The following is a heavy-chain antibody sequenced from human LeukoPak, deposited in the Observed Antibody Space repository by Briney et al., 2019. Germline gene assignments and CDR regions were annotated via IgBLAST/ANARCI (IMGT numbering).Heavy chain of an antibody. Sequence: PSETLSLTCAVYGGSFSGYYWSWIRQPPGKGLEWIGYIYYSGSTYYNPSLRSRVTISVDTSKNQFSLKLSSVTAADTAVYYCARAPVIYCSSTSCPTYYYYGMDVWGQGTTVTVSS. D-gene: IGHD2-2*01. CDR2: IYYSGST. V-gene: IGHV4-34*09. CDR1: GGSFSGYY. CDR3: ARAPVIYCSSTSCPTYYYYGMDV. J-gene: IGHJ6*02.